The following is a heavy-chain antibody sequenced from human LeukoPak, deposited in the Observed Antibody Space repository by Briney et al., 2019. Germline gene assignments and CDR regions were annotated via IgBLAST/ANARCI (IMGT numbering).Heavy chain of an antibody. CDR1: GYTFTGYY. D-gene: IGHD5-18*01. J-gene: IGHJ4*02. CDR3: ARGLVDTAMVPNDY. CDR2: INPNSGGT. V-gene: IGHV1-2*02. Sequence: ASVKVSCKASGYTFTGYYMHWVRQAPGQGLEWMGWINPNSGGTNYAQKFQGRVTMTRDTSISTAYMELSRLRSDDTAVYYCARGLVDTAMVPNDYWGQGTLVTVPS.